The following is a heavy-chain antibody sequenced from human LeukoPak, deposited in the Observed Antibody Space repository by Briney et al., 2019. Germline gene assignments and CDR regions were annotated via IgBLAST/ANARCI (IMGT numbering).Heavy chain of an antibody. D-gene: IGHD4-23*01. CDR3: ARGLRWNTDF. J-gene: IGHJ4*02. V-gene: IGHV4-61*03. Sequence: PPETLSLTCTVSGGSMGSMSSYYWSWIRQSPGKGLEWIGFTSYSGSTNCNPSLKSRVTMSIDTSNNHFSLKVSSVTAADTAVYYCARGLRWNTDFWGQGTLVTVSS. CDR2: TSYSGST. CDR1: GGSMGSMSSYY.